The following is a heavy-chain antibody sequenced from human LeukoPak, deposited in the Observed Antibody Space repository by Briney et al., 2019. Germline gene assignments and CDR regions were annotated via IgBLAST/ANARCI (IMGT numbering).Heavy chain of an antibody. V-gene: IGHV5-51*01. Sequence: GESLKIPCKGSGNSFASYWIGWVRQMPGKGLEWMGIIYPDDSDTRYSPSFQGQVTITADKSISTAYLQGSSLKASDTDMYYCARRIAGSGSDYWGQGTLVTVSS. J-gene: IGHJ4*02. CDR1: GNSFASYW. CDR3: ARRIAGSGSDY. D-gene: IGHD6-13*01. CDR2: IYPDDSDT.